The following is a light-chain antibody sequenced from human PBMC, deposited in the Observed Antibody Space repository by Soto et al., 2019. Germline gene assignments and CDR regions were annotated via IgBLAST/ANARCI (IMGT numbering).Light chain of an antibody. Sequence: VLTQSPATLSVSPGERVTLSCRASQTVRDNLAWYQQKPGQAPRLLIYGASIRATDIRARFSGSGSGTEFSLTISILQSEDFAVYYCQQYNDWPLTFGGGTKVEIK. V-gene: IGKV3D-15*03. CDR2: GAS. CDR1: QTVRDN. CDR3: QQYNDWPLT. J-gene: IGKJ4*01.